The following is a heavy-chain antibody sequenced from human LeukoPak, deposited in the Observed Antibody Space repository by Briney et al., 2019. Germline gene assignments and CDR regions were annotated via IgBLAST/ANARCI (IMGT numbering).Heavy chain of an antibody. CDR2: IYYSGST. D-gene: IGHD1-26*01. V-gene: IGHV4-59*01. J-gene: IGHJ4*02. CDR3: ARGSGISAGRGSYYILYY. CDR1: GGSTSSYY. Sequence: PSETLSLTCTVSGGSTSSYYWSWIRQPPGKGLEWIGYIYYSGSTNYNPSLKSRVTISVDTSKNQFSLKLSSVTAADTAVYYCARGSGISAGRGSYYILYYWGQGTLVTVSS.